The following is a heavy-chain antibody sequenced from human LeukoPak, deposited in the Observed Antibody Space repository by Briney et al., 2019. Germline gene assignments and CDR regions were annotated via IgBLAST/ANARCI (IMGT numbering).Heavy chain of an antibody. CDR1: GFTFSSYW. Sequence: GGSLRLSCAASGFTFSSYWMHWVRQAPGKGLVWVSRINSDGSSTSYADSVKGRFTTSRDNAKNTLYLQMNSLRAEDTAVYYCARARSAQYYYDSSGYDPIDYWGQGTLVTVSS. J-gene: IGHJ4*02. V-gene: IGHV3-74*01. CDR3: ARARSAQYYYDSSGYDPIDY. CDR2: INSDGSST. D-gene: IGHD3-22*01.